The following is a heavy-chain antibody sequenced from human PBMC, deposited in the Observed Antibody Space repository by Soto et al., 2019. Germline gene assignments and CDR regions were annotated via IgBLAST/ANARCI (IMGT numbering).Heavy chain of an antibody. V-gene: IGHV3-9*01. Sequence: EVQLVESGGGLVQPGRSLRLSCAASGFTFDDYAMHWVRQAPGKGLEWVSGISWNVGSIAYADSVKGRFTISRDNAKNSLYLQMISLRAEDTALYYCAKGVAGWYYFDYWGQGTLVTVSS. D-gene: IGHD3-3*01. CDR1: GFTFDDYA. CDR3: AKGVAGWYYFDY. J-gene: IGHJ4*02. CDR2: ISWNVGSI.